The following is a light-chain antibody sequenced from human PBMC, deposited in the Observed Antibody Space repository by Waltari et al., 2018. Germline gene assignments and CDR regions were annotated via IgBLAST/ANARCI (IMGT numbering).Light chain of an antibody. V-gene: IGKV3-20*01. Sequence: EIVLTQSPGTLSLSPGQGPTLSCRTSQTIRTTYLAWYKQKPGQAPTLLIYGTFSRATGTPDRFTGSGCGTDFSLTISSREPEDSATYYCQQYDIAPLAFGGGTKVEIK. CDR1: QTIRTTY. J-gene: IGKJ4*01. CDR3: QQYDIAPLA. CDR2: GTF.